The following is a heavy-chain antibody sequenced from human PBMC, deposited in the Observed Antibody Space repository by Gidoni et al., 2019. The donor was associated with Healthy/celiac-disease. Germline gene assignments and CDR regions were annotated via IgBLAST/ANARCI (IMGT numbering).Heavy chain of an antibody. CDR3: ARGRAVAGTVFDY. D-gene: IGHD6-19*01. CDR2: INHSGST. V-gene: IGHV4-34*01. CDR1: GGSFSGYY. Sequence: QVPLQQWGAGLLKPSETLSLTSAVYGGSFSGYYWSWIRQPPGKGLEWIGEINHSGSTNYNPALKSRVTISVDTSKNQFSLKLSSVTSADTAVYYCARGRAVAGTVFDYWGQGTLVTVSS. J-gene: IGHJ4*02.